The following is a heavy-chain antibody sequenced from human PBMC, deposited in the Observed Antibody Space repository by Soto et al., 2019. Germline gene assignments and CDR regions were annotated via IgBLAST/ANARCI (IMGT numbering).Heavy chain of an antibody. Sequence: QVQLQESGPGLVKPSETLSLTCTVSGDSVSSGSSYWTWIRQPPGKGLEWIGYFYYTGSTNYNPSLKSRLTISGDTSKNHFSLKLNSVTAADTAIYYCATRFTGNCGEKFDYWGQGNLVTVSS. CDR1: GDSVSSGSSY. D-gene: IGHD2-21*01. J-gene: IGHJ4*02. CDR2: FYYTGST. CDR3: ATRFTGNCGEKFDY. V-gene: IGHV4-61*03.